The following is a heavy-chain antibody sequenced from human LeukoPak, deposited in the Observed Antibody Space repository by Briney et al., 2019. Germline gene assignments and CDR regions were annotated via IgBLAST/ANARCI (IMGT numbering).Heavy chain of an antibody. D-gene: IGHD2-21*02. CDR3: ARDTLYCGGDCYFS. CDR2: IIPIFGTA. J-gene: IGHJ5*02. V-gene: IGHV1-69*05. CDR1: GGTFSSYA. Sequence: SVKVSCKASGGTFSSYAISWVRQAPGQGLEWMGRIIPIFGTANYAQKFQGRVTITTDESTSTAYMELSSLRSEDTAVYYCARDTLYCGGDCYFSWGQGTLVTVSS.